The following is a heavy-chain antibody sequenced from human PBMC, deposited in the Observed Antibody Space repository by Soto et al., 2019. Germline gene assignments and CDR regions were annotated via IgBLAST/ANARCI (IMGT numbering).Heavy chain of an antibody. CDR1: GGSISSTTYY. D-gene: IGHD7-27*01. Sequence: PSETLSLTCAVSGGSISSTTYYWGWVRQPPGKGLEWIGSFYYSGSTYYNPSLKSRVTISVDTSNNQFSLKLSSVTAADTAVYYCARSKLGILADYFDYWGQGALVTVSS. CDR3: ARSKLGILADYFDY. J-gene: IGHJ4*02. CDR2: FYYSGST. V-gene: IGHV4-39*01.